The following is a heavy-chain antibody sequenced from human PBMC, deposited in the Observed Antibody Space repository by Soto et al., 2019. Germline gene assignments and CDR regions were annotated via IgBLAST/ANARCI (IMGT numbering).Heavy chain of an antibody. V-gene: IGHV4-61*01. Sequence: QVQLQESGPGLVKPSETLSLTCTVSGGSVSGGSYCWSWIRQPPGKGLECMGYVYNSGSTTYNPCLTGXXPXAXHKSKEQFALGLLSLAAAGTAVYSRAGGPLTPCFGLWGPGTLVTVSS. CDR3: AGGPLTPCFGL. CDR1: GGSVSGGSYC. CDR2: VYNSGST. J-gene: IGHJ2*01. D-gene: IGHD3-16*01.